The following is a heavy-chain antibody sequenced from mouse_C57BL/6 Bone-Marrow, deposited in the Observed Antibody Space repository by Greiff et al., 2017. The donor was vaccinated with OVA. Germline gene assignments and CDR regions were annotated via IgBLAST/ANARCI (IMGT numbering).Heavy chain of an antibody. J-gene: IGHJ3*01. D-gene: IGHD1-1*01. CDR2: INPYNGDT. CDR3: ARSSYYYGSTWFAY. CDR1: GYSFTGYF. V-gene: IGHV1-20*01. Sequence: VQLQQSGPELVKPGDSVKISCKASGYSFTGYFMNWVMQSHGKSLEWIGRINPYNGDTFYNQKFKGKATVTVDKSSSTAHMELRSLTSEDSAVYYCARSSYYYGSTWFAYWGQGTLVTVSA.